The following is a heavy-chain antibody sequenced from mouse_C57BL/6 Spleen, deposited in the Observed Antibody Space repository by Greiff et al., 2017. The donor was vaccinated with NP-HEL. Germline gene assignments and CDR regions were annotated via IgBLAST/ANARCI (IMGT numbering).Heavy chain of an antibody. CDR1: GYSITSGYY. V-gene: IGHV3-6*01. Sequence: VQLKESGPGLVKPSQSLSLTCSVTGYSITSGYYWNWIRQFPGNKLEWMGYISYDGSNNYNPSLKNRISITRDTSKNQFFLKLNSVTTEDTATYYCAREGGYDGYPFYAMDYWGQGTSVTVSS. CDR2: ISYDGSN. CDR3: AREGGYDGYPFYAMDY. D-gene: IGHD2-3*01. J-gene: IGHJ4*01.